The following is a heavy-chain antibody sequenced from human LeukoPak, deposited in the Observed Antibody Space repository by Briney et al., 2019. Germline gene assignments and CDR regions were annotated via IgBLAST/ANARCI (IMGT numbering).Heavy chain of an antibody. Sequence: GGSLRLSCAASGFTFSSYSMNWVRQAPGKGLEWVSYISSSSSTIYYADSVKGRFTISRDNAKNSLYLQMNSLRAEDTAVYYCARGGSSGWFPPTGYWGQGTLVTVSS. CDR2: ISSSSSTI. J-gene: IGHJ4*02. D-gene: IGHD6-19*01. CDR3: ARGGSSGWFPPTGY. CDR1: GFTFSSYS. V-gene: IGHV3-48*04.